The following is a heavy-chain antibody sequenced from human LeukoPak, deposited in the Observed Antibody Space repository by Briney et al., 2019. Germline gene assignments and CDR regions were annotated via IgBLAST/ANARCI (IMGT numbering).Heavy chain of an antibody. CDR3: ARDRAGGTGRGGFDP. V-gene: IGHV1-69*01. J-gene: IGHJ5*02. CDR1: GGTFSSYA. CDR2: IIPIFGTA. Sequence: GASVKVSCKASGGTFSSYAISWVRQAPGQGLEWMGGIIPIFGTANYAQKFQGRVTITADESTSTAYMELSSLRSEDTAVYYCARDRAGGTGRGGFDPWGQGTLVTVSS. D-gene: IGHD2-15*01.